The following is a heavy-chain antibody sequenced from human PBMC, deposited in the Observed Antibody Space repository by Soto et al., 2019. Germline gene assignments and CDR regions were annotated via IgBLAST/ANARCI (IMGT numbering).Heavy chain of an antibody. Sequence: ASVKVSCNTSGYPFSNYGITWVRQAPGQPLEWLGWISLYSDGTNYAQKLQGRVSMTTDTYTTTAYMELRSLRSDDTAVYYCARVVPGAEAWFGPWGQGTLVTVSS. CDR2: ISLYSDGT. CDR3: ARVVPGAEAWFGP. D-gene: IGHD2-2*01. CDR1: GYPFSNYG. J-gene: IGHJ5*02. V-gene: IGHV1-18*01.